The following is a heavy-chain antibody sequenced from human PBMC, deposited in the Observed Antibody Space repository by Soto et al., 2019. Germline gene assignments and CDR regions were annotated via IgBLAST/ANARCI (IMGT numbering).Heavy chain of an antibody. Sequence: QVHLVQSGAEVKKPGASVKVSCKGSGYGFTTYGITWVRQAPGQGLEWMAWISAHNGNTNYAQKLQGRGPVTRDTSTSTAYMELRSLRSDDTAVYYWARGRYGDYWGQGALVTVSS. J-gene: IGHJ4*02. CDR1: GYGFTTYG. D-gene: IGHD1-1*01. CDR3: ARGRYGDY. V-gene: IGHV1-18*01. CDR2: ISAHNGNT.